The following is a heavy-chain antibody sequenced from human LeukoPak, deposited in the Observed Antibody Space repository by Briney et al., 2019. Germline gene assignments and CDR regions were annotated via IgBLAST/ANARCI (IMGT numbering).Heavy chain of an antibody. V-gene: IGHV4-39*07. CDR3: ARVGFTHDYGDYGNY. Sequence: SETLSLTCTVSGGSISSSSYYWGWIRQPPGKGLEWIGSIYYSGSTYYNPSLKSRVTISVDTSKNQFSLKLSSVTAADTAVYYCARVGFTHDYGDYGNYWGQGTLVTVSS. J-gene: IGHJ4*02. CDR2: IYYSGST. D-gene: IGHD4-17*01. CDR1: GGSISSSSYY.